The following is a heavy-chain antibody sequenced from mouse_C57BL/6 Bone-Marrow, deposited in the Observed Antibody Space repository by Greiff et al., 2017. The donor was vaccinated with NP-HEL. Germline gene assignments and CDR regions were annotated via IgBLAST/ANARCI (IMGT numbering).Heavy chain of an antibody. Sequence: EVMLVESGGGLVQPGESLKLSCESNEYEFPSHDMSWVRKTPEKRLELVAAINSDGGSTYYPDTMERRFIISRDNTKKTLYLQRSSRRSEDTAVYYCARHGLLSAFAYWGQGTLVTVSA. CDR3: ARHGLLSAFAY. CDR2: INSDGGST. CDR1: EYEFPSHD. V-gene: IGHV5-2*01. D-gene: IGHD2-1*01. J-gene: IGHJ3*01.